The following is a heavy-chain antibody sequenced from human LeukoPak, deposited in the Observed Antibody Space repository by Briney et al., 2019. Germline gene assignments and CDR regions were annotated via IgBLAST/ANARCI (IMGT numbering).Heavy chain of an antibody. J-gene: IGHJ5*02. CDR1: GGSISTSSYY. D-gene: IGHD2-2*01. V-gene: IGHV4-39*01. Sequence: SETLSLTCTVSGGSISTSSYYWGWVRQPPGKGLEWIGNIFYSGSTYYSPSLKSRVTISLDTSRNQFSLKLSSVTAADTAVYYCARHGPYSVYCSSTSCSRWFDPWGQGTLVTVSS. CDR3: ARHGPYSVYCSSTSCSRWFDP. CDR2: IFYSGST.